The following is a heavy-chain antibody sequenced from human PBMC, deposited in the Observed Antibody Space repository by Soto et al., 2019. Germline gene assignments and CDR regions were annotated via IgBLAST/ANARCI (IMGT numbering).Heavy chain of an antibody. D-gene: IGHD3-9*01. CDR3: AKAFGYDLLTGLAY. J-gene: IGHJ4*02. CDR2: ISGSGGGT. Sequence: PGGSLRLSCAASAFTFNNYAMSWVRQAPGEGLEWVSSISGSGGGTYYANSVKGRFTISRDNSENTLYLEMNSLRAEDAALYFCAKAFGYDLLTGLAYWGQGPQVTLSS. V-gene: IGHV3-23*01. CDR1: AFTFNNYA.